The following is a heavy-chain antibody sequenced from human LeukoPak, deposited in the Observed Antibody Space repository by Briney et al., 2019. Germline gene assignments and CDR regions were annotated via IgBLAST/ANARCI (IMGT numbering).Heavy chain of an antibody. V-gene: IGHV4-39*07. D-gene: IGHD3-22*01. Sequence: SETLSLTCTVSGGSISSGSYYWGWIRQPPGKGLEWIGTIYYSGSTYYNPSLKSRVTISVDTSKNQFSLKLSSVTAADTAVYYCARRDSSGYYSWFDPWGQGTLVTVSS. CDR1: GGSISSGSYY. CDR3: ARRDSSGYYSWFDP. CDR2: IYYSGST. J-gene: IGHJ5*02.